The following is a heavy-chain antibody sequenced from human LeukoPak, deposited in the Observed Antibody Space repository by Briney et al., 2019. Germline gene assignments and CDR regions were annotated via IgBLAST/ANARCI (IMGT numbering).Heavy chain of an antibody. Sequence: SETLSLTCTVSGGSISSGSYYWSWIRQPAGKGLEWIGRIYTSGSTNYNPSLKSRVTISVDTSKNQFSLKLSSVTAADTAVYYCARDRPYCSSTSCYYYFDYWGQGTLDTVSS. J-gene: IGHJ4*02. D-gene: IGHD2-2*01. CDR2: IYTSGST. CDR1: GGSISSGSYY. V-gene: IGHV4-61*02. CDR3: ARDRPYCSSTSCYYYFDY.